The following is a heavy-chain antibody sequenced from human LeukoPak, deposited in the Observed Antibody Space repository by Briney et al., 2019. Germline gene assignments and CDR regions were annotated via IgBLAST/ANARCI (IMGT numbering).Heavy chain of an antibody. D-gene: IGHD2-2*01. CDR3: ARGHCSSTSCYANGYYYGMDV. CDR1: GYTFTGYY. V-gene: IGHV1-2*02. J-gene: IGHJ6*02. CDR2: INPNSGGT. Sequence: GASVKVSCKASGYTFTGYYMHWVRQALGQGLEWMGWINPNSGGTNYAQKFQGRVTMTRDTAISTAYMELSRLRSDDTAVYYCARGHCSSTSCYANGYYYGMDVWGQGTTVTVSS.